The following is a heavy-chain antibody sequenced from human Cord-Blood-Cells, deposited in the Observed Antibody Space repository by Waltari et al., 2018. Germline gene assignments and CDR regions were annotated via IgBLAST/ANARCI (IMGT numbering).Heavy chain of an antibody. CDR1: GFTFSSYS. V-gene: IGHV3-21*01. D-gene: IGHD6-13*01. CDR3: ARDSSSSWYYYYYGMDV. Sequence: EVQLVESGGGLVKPGGSLRLSCAASGFTFSSYSMNWVRQAPGKGLEWVSSISSISSYIYYADSWKGRFTISRDNAKNSLYLQMNSLRAEDTAVYYCARDSSSSWYYYYYGMDVWGQGTTVTVSS. CDR2: ISSISSYI. J-gene: IGHJ6*02.